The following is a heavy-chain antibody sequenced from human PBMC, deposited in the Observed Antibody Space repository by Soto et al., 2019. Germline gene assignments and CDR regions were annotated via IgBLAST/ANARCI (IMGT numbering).Heavy chain of an antibody. V-gene: IGHV3-23*01. D-gene: IGHD3-10*01. CDR1: GFTFSSYA. CDR2: ISGSGGST. Sequence: EVQLLESGGGLVQPGGSLRLSCAASGFTFSSYAMSWVRQAPGKGLEWVSAISGSGGSTYYADSVKGRFTISRDNSKNTLYLQMNSLRAEDTAVYYGAKQGPYYYGSGINWFDPWGQGTLVTVS. CDR3: AKQGPYYYGSGINWFDP. J-gene: IGHJ5*02.